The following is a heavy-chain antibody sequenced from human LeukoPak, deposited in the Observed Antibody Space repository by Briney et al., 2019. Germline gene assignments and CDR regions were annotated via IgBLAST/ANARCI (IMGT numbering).Heavy chain of an antibody. D-gene: IGHD3-10*01. J-gene: IGHJ4*02. CDR2: IKGDGSSK. Sequence: PGGSLRLSCAASGFTFSNYWMSWVRQAPGKGLEWVANIKGDGSSKNYLDSGKGRFTISRDNAKSSLCLQMSSLRAEDTAVYFCARDGPWFGEFFDYWGQGTLVTVSS. V-gene: IGHV3-7*01. CDR1: GFTFSNYW. CDR3: ARDGPWFGEFFDY.